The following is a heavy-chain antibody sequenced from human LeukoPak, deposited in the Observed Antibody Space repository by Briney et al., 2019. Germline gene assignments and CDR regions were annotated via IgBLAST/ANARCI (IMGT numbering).Heavy chain of an antibody. D-gene: IGHD3-10*01. J-gene: IGHJ5*02. CDR2: ISSSSSYI. CDR1: GFTFSSYS. V-gene: IGHV3-21*01. Sequence: PGGSLRLSCAASGFTFSSYSMNWVRQAPVKGLEWVSSISSSSSYIYYADSVKGRFTISRDNAKNSLYLQMNSLRAEDTAVYYCAREGFGELLPFDPWGQGTLVTVSS. CDR3: AREGFGELLPFDP.